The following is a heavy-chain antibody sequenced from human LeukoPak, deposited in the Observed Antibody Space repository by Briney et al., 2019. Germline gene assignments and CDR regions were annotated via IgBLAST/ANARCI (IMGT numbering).Heavy chain of an antibody. CDR2: IRYDGNNK. Sequence: GGSLRLSCAASGFTFSRYGMHWVRQAPCKGLEWVAFIRYDGNNKYYADSVKGRFTISRDNSKNTLYLQMNSLRAEDTAVYYCAKDQFTVTQAGTSFDYWGQGTLVTVSS. D-gene: IGHD4-17*01. CDR1: GFTFSRYG. J-gene: IGHJ4*02. V-gene: IGHV3-30*02. CDR3: AKDQFTVTQAGTSFDY.